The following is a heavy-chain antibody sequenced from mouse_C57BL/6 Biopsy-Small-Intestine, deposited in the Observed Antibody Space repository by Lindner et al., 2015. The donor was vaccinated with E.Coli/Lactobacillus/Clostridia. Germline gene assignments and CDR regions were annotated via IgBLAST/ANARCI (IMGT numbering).Heavy chain of an antibody. CDR1: GFTFSSYG. J-gene: IGHJ4*01. V-gene: IGHV5-6*01. CDR3: ARRHPYYDYDGDYAMDY. CDR2: ISSGGSYT. Sequence: VQLQESGGDLVKPGGSLKLSCAASGFTFSSYGMSWVRQTPDKRLEWVATISSGGSYTYYPDSVKGRFTISRDNAKNTLYLQMSSLKSEDTAMYYCARRHPYYDYDGDYAMDYWGQGTSVTVSS. D-gene: IGHD2-4*01.